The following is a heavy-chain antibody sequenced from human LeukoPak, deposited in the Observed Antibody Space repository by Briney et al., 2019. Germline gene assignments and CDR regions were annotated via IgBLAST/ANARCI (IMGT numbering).Heavy chain of an antibody. CDR1: GGTFISYA. Sequence: GASVKVSCKASGGTFISYAISWVRQAPGQGLEWMGGIIPIFGTANYAQKFQGRVTITADESTSTAYMELSSLRSEDTAVYYCARDDILRINWFDPWGQGTLVTVSS. D-gene: IGHD3-9*01. CDR2: IIPIFGTA. CDR3: ARDDILRINWFDP. V-gene: IGHV1-69*13. J-gene: IGHJ5*02.